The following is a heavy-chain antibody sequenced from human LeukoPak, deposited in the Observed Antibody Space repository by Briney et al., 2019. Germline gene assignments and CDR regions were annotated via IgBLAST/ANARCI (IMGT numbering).Heavy chain of an antibody. CDR2: IYYSGST. V-gene: IGHV4-30-4*08. CDR3: ARVGFGGVIVKYYFDY. J-gene: IGHJ4*02. Sequence: SETLSLTCTVSGGSISSGDYYWSWICQPPGKGLEWIGYIYYSGSTYYNPSLKSRVTISVDTSKNQFSLKLSSVTAADTAVYYCARVGFGGVIVKYYFDYWGQGTLVTVSS. D-gene: IGHD3-16*02. CDR1: GGSISSGDYY.